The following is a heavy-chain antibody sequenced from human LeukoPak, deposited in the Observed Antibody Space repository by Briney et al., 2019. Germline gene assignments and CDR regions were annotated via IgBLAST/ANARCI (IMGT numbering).Heavy chain of an antibody. J-gene: IGHJ4*02. CDR1: GFTFSSYW. V-gene: IGHV3-74*01. Sequence: GSSLRLSCAASGFTFSSYWMHWVRQVPGKGLVWVARINPGGSSITYADSVKGRFTISRDNAKNTLYLQMDSLRAEDTGVYYCARSNQADDYWGQGTLVTVSS. CDR2: INPGGSSI. CDR3: ARSNQADDY. D-gene: IGHD1-14*01.